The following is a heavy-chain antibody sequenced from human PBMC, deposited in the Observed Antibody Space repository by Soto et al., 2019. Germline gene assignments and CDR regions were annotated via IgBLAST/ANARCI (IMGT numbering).Heavy chain of an antibody. CDR3: TNWPGFDVGVGNNWFDR. CDR1: GFKVNNYG. CDR2: ISGRGDRI. J-gene: IGHJ5*02. D-gene: IGHD2-15*01. Sequence: EVILLESGGGLVQPGMSLRLSCAASGFKVNNYGMGWVRQAPGKGLEWVSVISGRGDRIYYADSVNGRFTISRDNSKNTLFLYVNSLRAEDTAVYYCTNWPGFDVGVGNNWFDRCGHGTLVTVSS. V-gene: IGHV3-23*01.